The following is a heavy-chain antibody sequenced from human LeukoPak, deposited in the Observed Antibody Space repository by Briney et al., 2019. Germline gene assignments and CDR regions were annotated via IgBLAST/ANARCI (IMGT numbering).Heavy chain of an antibody. J-gene: IGHJ4*02. Sequence: GGSLRLSCAASTFTVSTNYMTWVRQAPGKGLEWVSMIYSVGSPYYADSVKGRFTISRDNSKNTLNLQMNSLRAEDTAVYYCVPLTDGSIDYWGQGTLVTVSS. CDR1: TFTVSTNY. CDR3: VPLTDGSIDY. V-gene: IGHV3-66*01. D-gene: IGHD3-10*01. CDR2: IYSVGSP.